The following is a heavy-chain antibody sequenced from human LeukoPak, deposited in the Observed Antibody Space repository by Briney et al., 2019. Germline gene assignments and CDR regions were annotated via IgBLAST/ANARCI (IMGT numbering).Heavy chain of an antibody. CDR1: GFTFSSYG. CDR3: AKTSGYYSD. D-gene: IGHD3-22*01. V-gene: IGHV3-23*01. J-gene: IGHJ4*02. CDR2: VSGSGGTT. Sequence: GGSLRLSCAAPGFTFSSYGMNWVRQAPGKGLEWVSGVSGSGGTTYYADSVKGRFTISRDNSKNSLSLQVSSLRAEDTALYYCAKTSGYYSDWGQGTLVTVSS.